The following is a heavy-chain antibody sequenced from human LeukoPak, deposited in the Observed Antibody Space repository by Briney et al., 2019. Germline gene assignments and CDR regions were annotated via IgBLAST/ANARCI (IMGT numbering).Heavy chain of an antibody. V-gene: IGHV3-53*05. CDR1: GLTVSSNC. Sequence: GGSLRLSCAASGLTVSSNCMSWVRQAPGKGLEWVSFIYSGGNTYYADSVKGRFTISRDNSKNTLYLQMNSLRAEDTAVYYCAKGRTYYYDSSGYLPFDYWGQGTLVTVSS. D-gene: IGHD3-22*01. CDR3: AKGRTYYYDSSGYLPFDY. CDR2: IYSGGNT. J-gene: IGHJ4*02.